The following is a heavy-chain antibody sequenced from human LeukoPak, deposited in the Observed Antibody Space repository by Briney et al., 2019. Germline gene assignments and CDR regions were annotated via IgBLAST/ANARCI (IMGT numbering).Heavy chain of an antibody. V-gene: IGHV1-2*02. Sequence: ASVKVSCKASGYTFTGNYMHWVRQAPGQGLEWMGWINPNSGGTNYAQKFQGRVTMTRDTSISTAYMELSRLRSDDTAVYYCARASYDYVWGSYASFDYWGQGTLVTVSS. CDR2: INPNSGGT. D-gene: IGHD3-16*01. CDR3: ARASYDYVWGSYASFDY. J-gene: IGHJ4*02. CDR1: GYTFTGNY.